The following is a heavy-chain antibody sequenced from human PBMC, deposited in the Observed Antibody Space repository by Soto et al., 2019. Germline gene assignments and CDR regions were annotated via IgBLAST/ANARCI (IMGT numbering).Heavy chain of an antibody. Sequence: SETLSLTCTVSGGSISSYYWSWIRQPPGKGLEWIGYIYYSGSTDYNPSLKSRVTISVDTSKNQFSLKLSSVTAADTAVYYCARVLFGRGNWFDPWGQGTLVTVSS. V-gene: IGHV4-59*01. D-gene: IGHD3-3*01. CDR2: IYYSGST. J-gene: IGHJ5*02. CDR1: GGSISSYY. CDR3: ARVLFGRGNWFDP.